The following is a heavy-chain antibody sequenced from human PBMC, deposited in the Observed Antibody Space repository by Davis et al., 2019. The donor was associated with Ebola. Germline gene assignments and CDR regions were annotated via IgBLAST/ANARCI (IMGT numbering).Heavy chain of an antibody. J-gene: IGHJ5*02. CDR2: ISAHNGNT. Sequence: ASVKVSCKASGYTFTSYGISWVRQAPGQGLEWMGWISAHNGNTNYAQKLQGRVTMTTDTSTSTAYMELRSLRSDDTAVYYCAREVQAIADLGNWFDPWGQGTLVTVSS. D-gene: IGHD6-13*01. CDR1: GYTFTSYG. CDR3: AREVQAIADLGNWFDP. V-gene: IGHV1-18*01.